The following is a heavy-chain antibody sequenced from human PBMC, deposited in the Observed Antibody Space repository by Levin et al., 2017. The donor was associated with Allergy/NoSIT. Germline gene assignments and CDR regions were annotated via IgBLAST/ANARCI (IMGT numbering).Heavy chain of an antibody. J-gene: IGHJ6*02. V-gene: IGHV1-46*01. CDR1: GYTFISYY. CDR3: ARDHCSSTSCPPDGMDV. CDR2: INPSTGST. D-gene: IGHD2-2*01. Sequence: ASVKVSCKASGYTFISYYMHWVRQAPGQGLEWMGIINPSTGSTSYAQKFQGRVTMTRDTSASTVYMELSSLRSEDTAVYYCARDHCSSTSCPPDGMDVWGQGTTVTVSS.